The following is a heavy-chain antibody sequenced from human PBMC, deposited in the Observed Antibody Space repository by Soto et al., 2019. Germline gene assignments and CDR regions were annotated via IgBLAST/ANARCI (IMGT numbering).Heavy chain of an antibody. CDR3: ARRQEDYDLLTGYYMRYFDL. D-gene: IGHD3-9*01. CDR2: IDTYNGDT. CDR1: GYIFTSYG. V-gene: IGHV1-18*01. Sequence: ASVKVSCKASGYIFTSYGINWVRQAPGQGLEWMGWIDTYNGDTNYAQKLQGRVTMTTDTTMSTAYMELRSLTSNDTAVYYCARRQEDYDLLTGYYMRYFDLWGRGTLVTVSS. J-gene: IGHJ2*01.